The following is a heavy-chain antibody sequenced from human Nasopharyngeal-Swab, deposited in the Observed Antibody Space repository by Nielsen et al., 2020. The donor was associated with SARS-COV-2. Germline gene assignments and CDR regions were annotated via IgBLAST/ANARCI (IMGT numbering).Heavy chain of an antibody. V-gene: IGHV4-59*08. CDR3: ARGDSSGWAFDY. Sequence: WIRQPPGKGLEWIGYIYYSGSTNYTPSLKSRVIISVDTSKNQFSLKLSSVTAADTAVYYCARGDSSGWAFDYWGQGTLVTVSS. D-gene: IGHD6-19*01. CDR2: IYYSGST. J-gene: IGHJ4*02.